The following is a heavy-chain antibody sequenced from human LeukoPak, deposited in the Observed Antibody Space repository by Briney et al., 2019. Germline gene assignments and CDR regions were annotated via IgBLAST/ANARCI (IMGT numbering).Heavy chain of an antibody. CDR3: ARRCGGSCFYAFDI. CDR1: GFTVSSNY. D-gene: IGHD2-15*01. Sequence: GGSLRLSCAASGFTVSSNYMSWVRQAPGKGLEGVSVIYSGGSTYYAASVKGRFTISRDNSKNTLYLQMNSLRAEDTAVYYCARRCGGSCFYAFDIWGQGTMVTVSS. CDR2: IYSGGST. J-gene: IGHJ3*02. V-gene: IGHV3-66*01.